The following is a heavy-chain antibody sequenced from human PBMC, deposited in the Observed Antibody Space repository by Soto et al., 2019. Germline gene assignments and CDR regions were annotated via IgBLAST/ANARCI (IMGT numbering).Heavy chain of an antibody. CDR1: GYSFTSHD. J-gene: IGHJ4*02. Sequence: QVQLVQSGAEVEKPGASVKVSCKASGYSFTSHDINWVLQASGQGLERMGWMNPNTGNTGYAQKCQGRVARTRDTSRSTVYMERRSLRSDDTAVYYCAREGDGHGTTFDYWGQGTLVTVSS. CDR2: MNPNTGNT. V-gene: IGHV1-8*01. CDR3: AREGDGHGTTFDY. D-gene: IGHD1-1*01.